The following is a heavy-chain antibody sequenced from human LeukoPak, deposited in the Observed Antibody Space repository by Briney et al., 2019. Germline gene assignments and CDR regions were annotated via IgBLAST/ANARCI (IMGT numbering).Heavy chain of an antibody. CDR3: AKVPYSSSSSAFDI. J-gene: IGHJ3*02. V-gene: IGHV3-30*18. CDR2: ISYDGSNK. D-gene: IGHD6-6*01. CDR1: GFTFSSYG. Sequence: GVSLRLSCAASGFTFSSYGMHRVRQAPGKGLEWVAVISYDGSNKYYADSVKGRFTISRDNSKNTLYLQMNSLRAEDAAVYYCAKVPYSSSSSAFDIWGQGTMVTVSS.